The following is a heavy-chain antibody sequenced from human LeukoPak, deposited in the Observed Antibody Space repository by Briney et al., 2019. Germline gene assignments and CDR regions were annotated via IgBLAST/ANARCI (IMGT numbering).Heavy chain of an antibody. Sequence: SVKVSCKASGGTFSSYAISWVRQAPGQGLEWMGGIIPIFGTANYAQKFQGRVTITADESTSTAYMELSSLRSEDTAVYYCARTVVVTAEHAFDIWGQGTMVTVSS. D-gene: IGHD2-21*02. CDR2: IIPIFGTA. V-gene: IGHV1-69*13. J-gene: IGHJ3*02. CDR3: ARTVVVTAEHAFDI. CDR1: GGTFSSYA.